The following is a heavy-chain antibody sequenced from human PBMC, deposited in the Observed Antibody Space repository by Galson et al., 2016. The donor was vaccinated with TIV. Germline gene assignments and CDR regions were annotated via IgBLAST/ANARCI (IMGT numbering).Heavy chain of an antibody. V-gene: IGHV3-66*02. Sequence: SLRLSCAASGLPVSDNYMTWVRQAPGKGLEWVALINNDGSTIYSDSVEGRFTISRDNSKNMVYLQMNSLRPEDTAVYFCARERRLCGNECYLHYYYGMDVWGRGTTVTVSS. D-gene: IGHD2-21*01. CDR1: GLPVSDNY. J-gene: IGHJ6*02. CDR3: ARERRLCGNECYLHYYYGMDV. CDR2: INNDGST.